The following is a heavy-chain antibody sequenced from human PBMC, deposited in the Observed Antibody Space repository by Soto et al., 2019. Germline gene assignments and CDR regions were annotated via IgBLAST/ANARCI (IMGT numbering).Heavy chain of an antibody. CDR2: IYHTGNA. Sequence: SETLSLTCTVSGGSIISYYWSWIRQPPGEGLEWIGSIYHTGNAYYNPSLKSRVTISVDTSKNQFSLKLTSVTAADAALYYCARDFFDSSDYTTNWFEPWGQGALVTVSS. CDR3: ARDFFDSSDYTTNWFEP. D-gene: IGHD3-22*01. V-gene: IGHV4-59*05. J-gene: IGHJ5*02. CDR1: GGSIISYY.